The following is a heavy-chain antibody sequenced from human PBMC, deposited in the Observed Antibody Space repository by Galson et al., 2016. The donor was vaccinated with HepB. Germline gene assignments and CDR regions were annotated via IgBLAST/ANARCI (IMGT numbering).Heavy chain of an antibody. D-gene: IGHD6-19*01. CDR2: ITGGGGGT. CDR3: AKDSGSGWYGDYLDY. J-gene: IGHJ4*02. V-gene: IGHV3-23*01. Sequence: SLRLSCAASGFTFRSYAMNWVRQAPGQGLEWVSSITGGGGGTYYANSVKGRFAVSRDNSKNTLYWQMNSLSVEDTAVYYCAKDSGSGWYGDYLDYWGQGTLVTVAS. CDR1: GFTFRSYA.